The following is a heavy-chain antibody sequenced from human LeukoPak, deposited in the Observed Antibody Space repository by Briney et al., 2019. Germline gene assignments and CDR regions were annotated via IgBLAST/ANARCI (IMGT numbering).Heavy chain of an antibody. Sequence: LTGGSLRLSCAASGFTFSSYWMSWVRQAPGKGLEWVANIKQDGSEKYYVDSVKGRFTISRDNAKNSLYLQMNSLRAEDTAVYYCARGTIAAAGYYYFDYWGQGPQVCVSS. V-gene: IGHV3-7*04. CDR1: GFTFSSYW. CDR2: IKQDGSEK. D-gene: IGHD6-13*01. CDR3: ARGTIAAAGYYYFDY. J-gene: IGHJ4*02.